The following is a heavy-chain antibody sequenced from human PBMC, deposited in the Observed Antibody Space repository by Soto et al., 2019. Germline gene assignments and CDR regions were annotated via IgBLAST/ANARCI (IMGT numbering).Heavy chain of an antibody. CDR1: GFTFSNYA. CDR3: AKDQGSSWYEIDY. CDR2: ISGSGGST. Sequence: EVQLLESGGGLVQPGGSLRLSCAASGFTFSNYAVTWVRQAPGKGLEWVSTISGSGGSTYYADSVKGRFTISRDNSKNTLSLQMNSLRAEDTAVYYCAKDQGSSWYEIDYWGQGNLVTVSS. J-gene: IGHJ4*02. V-gene: IGHV3-23*01. D-gene: IGHD6-13*01.